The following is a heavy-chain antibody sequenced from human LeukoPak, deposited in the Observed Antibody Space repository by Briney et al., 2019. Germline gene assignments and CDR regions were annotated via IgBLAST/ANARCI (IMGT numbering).Heavy chain of an antibody. V-gene: IGHV3-7*01. CDR1: GFTFRSYW. CDR2: IKQDGNEK. Sequence: PGGSLSLSCAASGFTFRSYWMSWVRQAPGKGLEWVANIKQDGNEKYYVDSVKGRFTISRDNAKNSLYLQMNSLRAEDTAVYYCARDSTVTPWDYWGQGTLVTVSS. J-gene: IGHJ4*02. D-gene: IGHD4-17*01. CDR3: ARDSTVTPWDY.